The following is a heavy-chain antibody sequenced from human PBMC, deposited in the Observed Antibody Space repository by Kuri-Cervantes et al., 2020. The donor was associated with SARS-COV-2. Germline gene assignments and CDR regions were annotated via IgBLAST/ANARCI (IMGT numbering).Heavy chain of an antibody. CDR3: AEDTSPHRIAAAGKFDY. J-gene: IGHJ4*02. D-gene: IGHD6-13*01. CDR1: GFTFSSYA. Sequence: LSLTCAASGFTFSSYAMSWVRQAPGKGLEWVSGITWNSGSIGYADSVKGRFTISRDNAKNSLYLQMNSLRAEDTALYYCAEDTSPHRIAAAGKFDYWGQGTPVTVSS. CDR2: ITWNSGSI. V-gene: IGHV3-9*01.